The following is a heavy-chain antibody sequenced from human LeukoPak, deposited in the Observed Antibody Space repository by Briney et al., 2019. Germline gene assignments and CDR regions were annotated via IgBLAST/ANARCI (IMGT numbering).Heavy chain of an antibody. Sequence: SETLSLTCTVSGGSISSYYWSWIRRPPGKGLEWIGYIYYSGSTNYNPSLKSRVTISVDTSKNQFSLKLSSVTAADTAVYYCARAYCSGGSCSLGYYYYYMDVWGKGTTVTVSS. CDR1: GGSISSYY. V-gene: IGHV4-59*01. D-gene: IGHD2-15*01. CDR2: IYYSGST. J-gene: IGHJ6*03. CDR3: ARAYCSGGSCSLGYYYYYMDV.